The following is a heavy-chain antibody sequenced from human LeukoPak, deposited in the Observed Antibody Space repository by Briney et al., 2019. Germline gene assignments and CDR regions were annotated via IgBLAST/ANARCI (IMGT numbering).Heavy chain of an antibody. CDR2: LIPIFGTA. V-gene: IGHV1-69*01. CDR1: GGTFSSYA. CDR3: ARSMGYCSSTSCPFDY. D-gene: IGHD2-2*01. Sequence: GASVKVSCKASGGTFSSYAISWVRQAPGQGLEWMGGLIPIFGTANYAQKFQGRVTITADESTSTAYMELSSLRSEDTAVYYCARSMGYCSSTSCPFDYWGQGTLVTVSS. J-gene: IGHJ4*02.